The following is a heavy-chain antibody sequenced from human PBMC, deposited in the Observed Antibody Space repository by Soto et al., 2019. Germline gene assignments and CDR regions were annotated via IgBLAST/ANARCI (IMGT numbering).Heavy chain of an antibody. V-gene: IGHV5-51*01. CDR1: GYSFISYW. J-gene: IGHJ4*02. CDR2: MYPGDSDT. CDR3: ARSIREQWLADY. Sequence: PGESLKISCTASGYSFISYWIAWVRQMPGKGLEWMGIMYPGDSDTRYSPSFQGQVTMSADKSISTAYLQWSSLKASDTAIYYCARSIREQWLADYWGQGTLVTVSS. D-gene: IGHD6-19*01.